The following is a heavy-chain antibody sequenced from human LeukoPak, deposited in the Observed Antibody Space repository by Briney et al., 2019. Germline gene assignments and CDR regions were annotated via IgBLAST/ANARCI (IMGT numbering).Heavy chain of an antibody. V-gene: IGHV3-23*01. J-gene: IGHJ4*02. CDR2: SSHSGAST. Sequence: GGSLRLSCAASGFTFSNYAMSWVRQAPGKGLEWVASSSHSGASTYYGDSMKGRFTISRDNSKNTLYLQLNSLTAEDTAVYYCARRNDHRASDYWGQGTLVTVSS. CDR3: ARRNDHRASDY. CDR1: GFTFSNYA. D-gene: IGHD1-1*01.